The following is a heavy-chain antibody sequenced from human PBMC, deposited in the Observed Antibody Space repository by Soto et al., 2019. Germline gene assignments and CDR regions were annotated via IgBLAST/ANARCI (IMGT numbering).Heavy chain of an antibody. CDR3: AKDRKGSITATGRAFDS. D-gene: IGHD6-13*01. CDR1: GFTFNNYA. J-gene: IGHJ4*02. CDR2: ISGSGGNT. V-gene: IGHV3-23*01. Sequence: VQLLESGGGLVQPGGSLRLSCAASGFTFNNYAMSWVRQAPGKGLEWVSGISGSGGNTYYADSVEGRFTISRDNSKNALYLQINGLRAEDTAVYYCAKDRKGSITATGRAFDSWGQGTLVTVSS.